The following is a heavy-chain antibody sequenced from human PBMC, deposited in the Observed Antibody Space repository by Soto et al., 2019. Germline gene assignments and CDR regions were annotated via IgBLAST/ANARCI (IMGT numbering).Heavy chain of an antibody. CDR2: INHSGST. CDR1: GGSFSGYY. CDR3: ARGYCSGGSCYALFDY. J-gene: IGHJ4*02. V-gene: IGHV4-34*01. Sequence: QVQLQQRGAGLLKPSETLSLTCAVYGGSFSGYYWSWIRQPPGKGLEWIGEINHSGSTNYNPSLKSRVTISVDTSKHQFSLKLSSVTAADTAVYYCARGYCSGGSCYALFDYWGQGTLVTVSS. D-gene: IGHD2-15*01.